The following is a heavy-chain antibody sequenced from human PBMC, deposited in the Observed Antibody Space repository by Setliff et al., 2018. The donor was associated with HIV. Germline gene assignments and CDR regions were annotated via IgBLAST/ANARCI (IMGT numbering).Heavy chain of an antibody. D-gene: IGHD3-22*01. CDR2: FDPEDGEV. V-gene: IGHV1-24*01. CDR1: GYTFTSYG. CDR3: ATVGGYYYDSSGQEYFQN. J-gene: IGHJ1*01. Sequence: ASVKVSCKASGYTFTSYGISWVRQAPGKGLEWMGGFDPEDGEVVYAQKFEGRVTMTEDTSTDTAYMELSSLRSEDTAEYYCATVGGYYYDSSGQEYFQNWGQGTLVTVSS.